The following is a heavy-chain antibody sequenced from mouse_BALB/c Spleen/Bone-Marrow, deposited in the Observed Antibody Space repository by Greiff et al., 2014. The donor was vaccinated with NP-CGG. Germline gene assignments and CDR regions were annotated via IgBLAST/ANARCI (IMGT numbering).Heavy chain of an antibody. V-gene: IGHV1-18*01. CDR1: GYTFTDYS. CDR3: ARLEWLSSYLAY. D-gene: IGHD3-3*01. Sequence: EVQRGQSGPELVKPGASVKLSCKTSGYTFTDYSMHWVKQSHGKSLEGIGGINPKNGSTSYNKKFKGKATLTVDNSSSTAYFELRSLTSEDSAVYYCARLEWLSSYLAYWGQGTLLTVSA. CDR2: INPKNGST. J-gene: IGHJ3*01.